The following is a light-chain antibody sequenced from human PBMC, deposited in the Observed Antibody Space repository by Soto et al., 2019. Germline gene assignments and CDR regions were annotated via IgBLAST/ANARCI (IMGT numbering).Light chain of an antibody. Sequence: DIQMTQSPSTLSASVGDRVTITCRASQTITTSLAWYQQKPGKAPKLLIYKASSLERGVPSRFSGSGSGTEFTLTISSLQPHDFATYYCQQYDSYSLRTFGQGTRVEI. V-gene: IGKV1-5*03. CDR3: QQYDSYSLRT. CDR1: QTITTS. J-gene: IGKJ1*01. CDR2: KAS.